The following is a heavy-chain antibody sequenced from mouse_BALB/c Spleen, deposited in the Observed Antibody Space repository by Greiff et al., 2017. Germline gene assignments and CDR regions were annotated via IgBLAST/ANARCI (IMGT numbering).Heavy chain of an antibody. CDR3: NAYDGAWFAY. Sequence: VQLQQSGAELVRSGASVKLSCTASGFNIKDYYMHWVKQRPEQGLEWIGWIDPENGDTEYAPKFQGEATMTADTSSNTAYLQLSSLTSEDTAVYYCNAYDGAWFAYWGQGTLVTVSA. CDR2: IDPENGDT. CDR1: GFNIKDYY. V-gene: IGHV14-4*02. J-gene: IGHJ3*01. D-gene: IGHD2-12*01.